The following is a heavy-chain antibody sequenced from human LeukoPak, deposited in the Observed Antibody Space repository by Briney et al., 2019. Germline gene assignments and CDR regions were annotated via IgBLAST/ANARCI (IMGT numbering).Heavy chain of an antibody. CDR1: GGSISSSSYY. D-gene: IGHD6-13*01. CDR2: MYFSGST. V-gene: IGHV4-39*07. Sequence: PSETLSLTCTVSGGSISSSSYYWGWIRQPPGKGLEWIGSMYFSGSTYYNPSLKSRVTISVDTSKNHFSLKLSSVTAADTAVYYCARSDPARYSSSWDFDYWGQGILVTVSS. CDR3: ARSDPARYSSSWDFDY. J-gene: IGHJ4*02.